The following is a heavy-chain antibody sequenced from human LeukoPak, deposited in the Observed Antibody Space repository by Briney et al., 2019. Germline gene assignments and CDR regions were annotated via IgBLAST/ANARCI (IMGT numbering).Heavy chain of an antibody. CDR3: ARGGSGGKPHGKYPWPFDY. Sequence: KPSETLSLTCAVYGGSFSGYYWSWIRQPPGKGLEWIGEINHSGSTNYNPSLKSRVTISVDTSKNQFSLKLSSVTAADTAVYYCARGGSGGKPHGKYPWPFDYWGQGTLVTVSS. V-gene: IGHV4-34*01. CDR2: INHSGST. J-gene: IGHJ4*02. CDR1: GGSFSGYY. D-gene: IGHD4-23*01.